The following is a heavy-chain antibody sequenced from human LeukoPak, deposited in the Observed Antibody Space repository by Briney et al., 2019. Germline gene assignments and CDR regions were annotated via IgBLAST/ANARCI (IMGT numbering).Heavy chain of an antibody. D-gene: IGHD3-22*01. CDR1: GYTFTGYY. CDR2: MNPNSGNT. Sequence: ASVKVSCKASGYTFTGYYMHWVRQAPGQGLEWMGWMNPNSGNTGYAQKFQGRVTMTRNTSISTAYMELSSLRSEDTAVYYCARVSYYYDSSGYYYVSYYYYMDVWGKGTTVTISS. CDR3: ARVSYYYDSSGYYYVSYYYYMDV. V-gene: IGHV1-8*02. J-gene: IGHJ6*03.